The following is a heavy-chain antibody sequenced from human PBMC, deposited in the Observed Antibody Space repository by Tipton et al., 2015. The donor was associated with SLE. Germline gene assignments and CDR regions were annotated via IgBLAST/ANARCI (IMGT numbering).Heavy chain of an antibody. CDR3: ARDNPESLEAFDI. V-gene: IGHV3-30-3*01. D-gene: IGHD1-14*01. J-gene: IGHJ3*02. CDR2: ISYDGSNK. Sequence: SLRLSCAASGFTFSSYAMHWVRQAPGKGLEWVAVISYDGSNKYYADSVKGRFTISRDNSKNTLYLQMNSLRAEDTAVYYCARDNPESLEAFDIWGQGTMVTVSS. CDR1: GFTFSSYA.